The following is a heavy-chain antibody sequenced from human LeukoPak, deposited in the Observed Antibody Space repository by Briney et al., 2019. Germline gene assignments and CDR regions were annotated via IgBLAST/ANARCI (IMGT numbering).Heavy chain of an antibody. Sequence: VASVNVSCKVSGYTLTELSMHWVRQAPGKGLEWMGGFDPEDGETIYAQKFQGRVTMTEDTSTDTAYMELSSLRSEGTGVYYCATGVGATTLDYWGQGTLVTVSS. D-gene: IGHD1-26*01. J-gene: IGHJ4*02. CDR1: GYTLTELS. CDR2: FDPEDGET. V-gene: IGHV1-24*01. CDR3: ATGVGATTLDY.